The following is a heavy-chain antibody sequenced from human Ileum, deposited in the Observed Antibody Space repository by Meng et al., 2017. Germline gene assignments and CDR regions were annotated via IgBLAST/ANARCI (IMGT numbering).Heavy chain of an antibody. CDR1: GFTFSSYA. CDR3: AKEFTLVRGLIAQNWFDP. D-gene: IGHD3-10*01. CDR2: ISASGGTP. Sequence: LLGRGWGLVRRGGYLRLACGTAGFTFSSYARTGVRQAPGKGMEWVSGISASGGTPYYADSVKGRFTISRDNSKNTLYLEMNSLRAEDTAVYYCAKEFTLVRGLIAQNWFDPWGQGTLVTVSS. J-gene: IGHJ5*02. V-gene: IGHV3-23*01.